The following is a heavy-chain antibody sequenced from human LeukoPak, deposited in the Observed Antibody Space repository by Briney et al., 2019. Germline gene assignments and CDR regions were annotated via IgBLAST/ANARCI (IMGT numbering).Heavy chain of an antibody. Sequence: VASVKVSFKASGYTFTIYDINWVRQATGQGLEWMGWMNPNSGNTGHAQKFQGRVTMTRDTSTSTAYMELSSLRSEDTAVYYCARTYGDLDYWGQGTLVTVSS. D-gene: IGHD4-17*01. CDR3: ARTYGDLDY. CDR2: MNPNSGNT. V-gene: IGHV1-8*01. CDR1: GYTFTIYD. J-gene: IGHJ4*02.